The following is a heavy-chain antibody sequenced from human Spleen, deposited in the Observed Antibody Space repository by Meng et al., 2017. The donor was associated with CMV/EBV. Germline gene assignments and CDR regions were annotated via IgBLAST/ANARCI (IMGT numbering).Heavy chain of an antibody. D-gene: IGHD5-18*01. CDR3: AREGGYSYGSNSYYSFGMDV. Sequence: GESLKISCAASGFSFNTYPMSWVRQASGKGLEWVSSISSGSTYIYYADSVKGRFTISRDNAKKSLYLQMNSLRAEDTAVYYCAREGGYSYGSNSYYSFGMDVWGQGTTGTVSS. CDR1: GFSFNTYP. CDR2: ISSGSTYI. V-gene: IGHV3-21*01. J-gene: IGHJ6*02.